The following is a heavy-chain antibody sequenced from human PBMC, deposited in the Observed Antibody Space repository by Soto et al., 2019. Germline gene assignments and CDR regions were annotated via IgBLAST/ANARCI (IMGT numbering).Heavy chain of an antibody. D-gene: IGHD2-15*01. CDR3: ARATATRYCSGGSCYSAVSWFDP. CDR1: GGSVSSGSYY. J-gene: IGHJ5*02. CDR2: IYYSGST. Sequence: SETLSLTCTVSGGSVSSGSYYWSWIRQPPGKGLEWIGYIYYSGSTNYNPSLKSRVTISVDTSKNQFSLKLSSVTAADTAVYYCARATATRYCSGGSCYSAVSWFDPWGQGTLVTVSS. V-gene: IGHV4-61*01.